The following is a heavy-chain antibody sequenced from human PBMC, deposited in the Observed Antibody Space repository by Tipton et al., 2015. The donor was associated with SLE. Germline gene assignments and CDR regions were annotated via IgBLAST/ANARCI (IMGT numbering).Heavy chain of an antibody. CDR2: IYHSGST. Sequence: TLSLTCDVSGYSISSGYYWGWIRQPPGKGLEWIGSIYHSGSTYYNPALKSRVTISVDTSKNQFSLKLSSVTAADTAVYYCARGRGSMGLDSWGLGTLVTVSS. J-gene: IGHJ5*01. CDR3: ARGRGSMGLDS. CDR1: GYSISSGYY. D-gene: IGHD2/OR15-2a*01. V-gene: IGHV4-38-2*01.